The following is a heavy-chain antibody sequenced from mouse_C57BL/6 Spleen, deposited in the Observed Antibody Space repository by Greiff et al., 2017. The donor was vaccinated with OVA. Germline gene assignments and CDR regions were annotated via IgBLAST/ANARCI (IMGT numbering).Heavy chain of an antibody. V-gene: IGHV1-26*01. D-gene: IGHD1-1*01. Sequence: EVQLQQSGPELVKPGASVKISCKASGYTFTDYYMNWVKQSHGKSLEWIGDINPNNGGTSYNQKFKGKATLTVDKSSSTAYMELRSLTSEDSAVYYCARRDSSSYRYFDYWGQGTTLTVSS. J-gene: IGHJ2*01. CDR1: GYTFTDYY. CDR3: ARRDSSSYRYFDY. CDR2: INPNNGGT.